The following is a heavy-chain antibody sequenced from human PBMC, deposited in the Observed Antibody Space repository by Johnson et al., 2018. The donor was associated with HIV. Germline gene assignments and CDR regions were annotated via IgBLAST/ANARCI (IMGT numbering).Heavy chain of an antibody. CDR1: GFTFSSYG. Sequence: VQLVESGGGVVQPGGSLRLSCAASGFTFSSYGMHWVRQAPGKGLEWVAFIRYDGSNKYYADSVKGRFTISRDNSKNTLYLQMNSLRAEDTAVYYCARGSWSSGSYGIWYAFDIWGQGTKVTVSS. D-gene: IGHD1-26*01. V-gene: IGHV3-30*02. CDR2: IRYDGSNK. CDR3: ARGSWSSGSYGIWYAFDI. J-gene: IGHJ3*02.